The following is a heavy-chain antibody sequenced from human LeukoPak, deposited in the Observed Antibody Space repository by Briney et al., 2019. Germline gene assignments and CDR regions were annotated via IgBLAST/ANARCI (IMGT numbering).Heavy chain of an antibody. J-gene: IGHJ4*02. CDR2: ISGSGGST. D-gene: IGHD3-22*01. Sequence: GGSLRLSCAASGFTFSSYGMSWVRQAPGKGLEWVSAISGSGGSTYYADSVKGRFTISRDNSKNTLYLQMNSLRAEDTAVYYCARVTYYYDSSGYPRDYWGQGTLVTVSS. CDR3: ARVTYYYDSSGYPRDY. V-gene: IGHV3-23*01. CDR1: GFTFSSYG.